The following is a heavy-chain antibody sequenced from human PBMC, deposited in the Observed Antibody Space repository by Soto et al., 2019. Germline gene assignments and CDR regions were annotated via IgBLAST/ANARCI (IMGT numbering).Heavy chain of an antibody. CDR2: TYYRSKWYN. V-gene: IGHV6-1*01. CDR1: GDSVSSNSAA. Sequence: PSPTLSLTCAISGDSVSSNSAAWNWIRQSPSRGLEWLGRTYYRSKWYNDYAVSVKSRITINPDTSKNQFSLQLNSVTPEDTAVYYCARVFEFWSGGVWYYGMDVWGQGTTVTVSS. D-gene: IGHD3-3*01. J-gene: IGHJ6*02. CDR3: ARVFEFWSGGVWYYGMDV.